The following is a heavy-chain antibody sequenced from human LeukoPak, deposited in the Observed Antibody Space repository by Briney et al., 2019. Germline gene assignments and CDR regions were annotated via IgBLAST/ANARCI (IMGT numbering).Heavy chain of an antibody. J-gene: IGHJ4*02. D-gene: IGHD6-13*01. Sequence: GGALRLSCAASGFTFSSYDMYWGRQAPGKGLEWLSYISSSSSIYYADSVQGRFTISRDNDKSSLYLQMNSLRAEDTAVYYCARGVAAGGTTASCCFDHWGQGTLVTVSS. CDR1: GFTFSSYD. CDR3: ARGVAAGGTTASCCFDH. CDR2: ISSSSSI. V-gene: IGHV3-48*03.